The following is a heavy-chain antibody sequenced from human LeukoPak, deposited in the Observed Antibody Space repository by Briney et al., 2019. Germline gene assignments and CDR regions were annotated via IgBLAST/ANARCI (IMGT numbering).Heavy chain of an antibody. D-gene: IGHD4-23*01. J-gene: IGHJ3*02. Sequence: GGSLRLSCAASGFTFSTYAMTWVRQAPGKGLEWVSYISSSTNTIYYADSVKGRFTISRDNAKNSLFLQMNSLRDEDTAVYYCARGGYGANDDAFDIWGQGTMVTVSS. CDR1: GFTFSTYA. CDR2: ISSSTNTI. V-gene: IGHV3-48*02. CDR3: ARGGYGANDDAFDI.